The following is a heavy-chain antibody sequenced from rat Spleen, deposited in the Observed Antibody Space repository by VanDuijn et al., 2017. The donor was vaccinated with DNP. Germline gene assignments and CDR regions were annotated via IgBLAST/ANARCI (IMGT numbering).Heavy chain of an antibody. Sequence: QVQLKESGPGLVQPSQTLSLTCTVSGFSLTSNSVHWVRPPPGKGLEWVGAIWTGGSTDYNSALKSRLSINRETFKNQVFLKMNSLQTEDTAIYFCTRGYRYNPPYALDAWGQGTSVTVSS. CDR2: IWTGGST. CDR3: TRGYRYNPPYALDA. V-gene: IGHV2-1*01. CDR1: GFSLTSNS. D-gene: IGHD1-5*01. J-gene: IGHJ4*01.